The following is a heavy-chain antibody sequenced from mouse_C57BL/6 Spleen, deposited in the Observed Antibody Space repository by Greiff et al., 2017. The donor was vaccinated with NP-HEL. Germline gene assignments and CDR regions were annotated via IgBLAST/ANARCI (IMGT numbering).Heavy chain of an antibody. Sequence: VQLQQPGAELVMPGASVKLSCKASGYTFTSYWMHWVKQRPGQGLEWIGEIDPSDSYTNYNQKFKGKSTLTVDNSSSTAYMQLSSLTSEDSAVYYCAGQDGGSEEAMDYWGQGTSVTVSS. CDR1: GYTFTSYW. V-gene: IGHV1-69*01. CDR2: IDPSDSYT. CDR3: AGQDGGSEEAMDY. J-gene: IGHJ4*01. D-gene: IGHD1-1*02.